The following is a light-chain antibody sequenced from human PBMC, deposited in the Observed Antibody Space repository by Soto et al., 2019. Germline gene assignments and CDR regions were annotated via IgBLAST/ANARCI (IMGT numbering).Light chain of an antibody. J-gene: IGKJ1*01. Sequence: DILMTQSPSTLSASVGDRVTITCRASQSISSWFAWYQQKPGKAPNLLIYQASSLESGVPSRFSGSGSGPEVPLTLSSLQPGDFATYYCHQYYVNPSTFRQGTKVDI. CDR1: QSISSW. CDR3: HQYYVNPST. V-gene: IGKV1-5*03. CDR2: QAS.